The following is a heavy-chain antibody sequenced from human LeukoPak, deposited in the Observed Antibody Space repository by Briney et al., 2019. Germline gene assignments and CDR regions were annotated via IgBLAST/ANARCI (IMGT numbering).Heavy chain of an antibody. V-gene: IGHV3-23*01. CDR1: GFIFSNYA. J-gene: IGHJ6*03. D-gene: IGHD6-6*01. Sequence: PGGSLRLSCAASGFIFSNYAMSWVRQAPGKGLEWVSGISGNGGSTSYADSVKGRFTISRDNSKNTLYVQMNSLRAGDTAVYYCAKLVTGRPSGYVDVWGKGTTVTVSS. CDR2: ISGNGGST. CDR3: AKLVTGRPSGYVDV.